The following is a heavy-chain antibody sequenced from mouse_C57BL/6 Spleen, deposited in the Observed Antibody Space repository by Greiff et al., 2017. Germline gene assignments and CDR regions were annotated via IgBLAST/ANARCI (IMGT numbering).Heavy chain of an antibody. V-gene: IGHV1-15*01. J-gene: IGHJ3*01. CDR1: GYTFTDYE. CDR2: IDPETGGT. D-gene: IGHD2-1*01. Sequence: VKLMESGAELVRPGASVTLSCKASGYTFTDYEMHWVKQTPVHGLEWIGAIDPETGGTAYNQKFKGKAILTADKSSSTAYMELRSLTSEDSAVYYCTSGGIYYGNFSWFAYWGQGTLVTVSA. CDR3: TSGGIYYGNFSWFAY.